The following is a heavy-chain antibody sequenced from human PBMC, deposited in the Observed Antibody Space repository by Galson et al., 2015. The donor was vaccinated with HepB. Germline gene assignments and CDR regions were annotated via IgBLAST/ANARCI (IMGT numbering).Heavy chain of an antibody. CDR1: GFTFSSYA. CDR2: ISAGGDTT. CDR3: AKGDVWGSAARNYGMDV. J-gene: IGHJ6*02. D-gene: IGHD3-16*01. Sequence: SLRLSCAASGFTFSSYAMTWVRQAPGKGLEWVSSISAGGDTTYYADSVKGRFTISRDNAKKMLSLRTNSLRAEDTAVYYCAKGDVWGSAARNYGMDVWGQGTTVTVSS. V-gene: IGHV3-23*01.